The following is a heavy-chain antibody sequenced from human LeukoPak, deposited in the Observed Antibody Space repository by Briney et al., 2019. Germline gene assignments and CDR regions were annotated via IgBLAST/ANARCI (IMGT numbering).Heavy chain of an antibody. D-gene: IGHD6-19*01. J-gene: IGHJ6*04. V-gene: IGHV3-23*01. CDR3: AKGLVPTLGIAVAGTYYGMDV. CDR2: TSGSGGST. Sequence: GGSLRLSCAASGFTFSSYAMRWVRQAPGKGLEWVSATSGSGGSTYHADSVKGHFTISRGNSKNTLYLQMNSLRAEETGGYYCAKGLVPTLGIAVAGTYYGMDVWGKGTTVTVSS. CDR1: GFTFSSYA.